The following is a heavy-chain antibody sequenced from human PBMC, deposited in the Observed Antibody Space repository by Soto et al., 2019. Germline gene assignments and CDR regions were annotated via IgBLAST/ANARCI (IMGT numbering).Heavy chain of an antibody. CDR1: GGSISSGGYY. CDR2: IYYSGST. CDR3: ARVPKGDQYYYDNSGYYYGLFDY. J-gene: IGHJ4*02. V-gene: IGHV4-30-4*08. D-gene: IGHD3-22*01. Sequence: SETLSLTCTVSGGSISSGGYYWNWIRQHPGKGLEWIGYIYYSGSTYYNPSLKSRVTISVDTSKNRFSLKLSSVTAADTAVYYCARVPKGDQYYYDNSGYYYGLFDYWGQGTLVTVSS.